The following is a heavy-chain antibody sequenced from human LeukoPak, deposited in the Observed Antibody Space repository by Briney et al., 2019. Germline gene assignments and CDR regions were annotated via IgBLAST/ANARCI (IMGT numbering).Heavy chain of an antibody. D-gene: IGHD5-12*01. J-gene: IGHJ4*02. CDR3: ARGGRSGYAYFDY. CDR2: ISHSGST. CDR1: GGSFSGYY. V-gene: IGHV4-34*01. Sequence: SETLSLTCAVYGGSFSGYYWSWIRQPPGKGLEWIGEISHSGSTNYNPSLKSRVTISVGTSKNQFSLKLSSVTAADTAVYYCARGGRSGYAYFDYWGQGTLVTVSS.